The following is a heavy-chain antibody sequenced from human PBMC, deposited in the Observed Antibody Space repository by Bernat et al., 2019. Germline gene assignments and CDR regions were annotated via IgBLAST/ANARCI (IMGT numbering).Heavy chain of an antibody. Sequence: QITLKESGPTLVKPTQTLTLTCTFSGFSLSTSGVGVGWIRQPPGKALEWLALIYWDDDKRYSPSLKSRLTITKDTSKNQVVLTMTNMDPVDTATYYCAQYGSGLVEDYWGQGTLVTGSS. J-gene: IGHJ4*02. D-gene: IGHD3-10*01. CDR1: GFSLSTSGVG. V-gene: IGHV2-5*02. CDR3: AQYGSGLVEDY. CDR2: IYWDDDK.